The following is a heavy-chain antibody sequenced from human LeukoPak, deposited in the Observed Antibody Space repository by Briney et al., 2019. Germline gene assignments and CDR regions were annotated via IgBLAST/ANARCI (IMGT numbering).Heavy chain of an antibody. Sequence: GGSLRLSCAASGFTFSSYSMNWVRQAPGKGLEWVSSISSSSSYIYYADLVKGRFTISRDNAKNSLYLQMNSLRAEDTAVYYCXRVNDYGDYGWFDPWGQGTLVTVSS. V-gene: IGHV3-21*01. D-gene: IGHD4-17*01. CDR1: GFTFSSYS. J-gene: IGHJ5*02. CDR3: XRVNDYGDYGWFDP. CDR2: ISSSSSYI.